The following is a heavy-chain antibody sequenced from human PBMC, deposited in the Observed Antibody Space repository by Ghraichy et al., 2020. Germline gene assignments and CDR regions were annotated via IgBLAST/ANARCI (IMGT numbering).Heavy chain of an antibody. V-gene: IGHV1-46*01. CDR3: ASWSGYYIFGMDV. D-gene: IGHD3-3*01. J-gene: IGHJ6*02. CDR1: GYTFTSYY. Sequence: VKVSCKASGYTFTSYYMHWVRQAPGQGLEWMGIINPSGGSTSYAQKFQGRVTMTRDTSTSTVYMELSSLRSEDTAVYYCASWSGYYIFGMDVWGQGTTVTVSS. CDR2: INPSGGST.